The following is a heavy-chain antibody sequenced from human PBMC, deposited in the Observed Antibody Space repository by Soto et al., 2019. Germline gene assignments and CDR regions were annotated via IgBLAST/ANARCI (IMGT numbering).Heavy chain of an antibody. D-gene: IGHD6-13*01. CDR2: IYYSGST. J-gene: IGHJ4*02. Sequence: PSETLSLTYTVSGGSISSYYWSWIRQPPGKGLEWIGYIYYSGSTNYNPSLKSRVTISVDTSKNQFSLKLSSVTAADTAVYYCARDLAAAGTPLFDFWGQGTLVTVSS. V-gene: IGHV4-59*01. CDR3: ARDLAAAGTPLFDF. CDR1: GGSISSYY.